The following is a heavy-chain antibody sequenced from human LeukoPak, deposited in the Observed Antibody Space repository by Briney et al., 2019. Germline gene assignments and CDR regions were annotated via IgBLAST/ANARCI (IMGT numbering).Heavy chain of an antibody. J-gene: IGHJ4*02. CDR2: ISVRSNYR. CDR1: GYTFSDFS. V-gene: IGHV3-21*01. Sequence: PGGSLRLSCAASGYTFSDFSVNWVRQAPGKGLEWVSSISVRSNYRYYADSVRGRFTISRDDARDSLFLQMNSLRAEDTAVYFCVRLRRNNDRIGYYYYYDYWGQGTLVTVSS. CDR3: VRLRRNNDRIGYYYYYDY. D-gene: IGHD3-22*01.